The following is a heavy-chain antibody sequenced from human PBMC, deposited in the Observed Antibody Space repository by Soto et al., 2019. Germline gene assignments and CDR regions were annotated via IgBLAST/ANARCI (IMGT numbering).Heavy chain of an antibody. V-gene: IGHV4-4*02. CDR3: ARGLTVGGSNWPTPYYYYGMDV. Sequence: SETLSLTCAVSGGSISSSNWWSWVRQPPGKGLEWIGEIYHSGSTNYNPSLKSRVTISVDKSKNQFSLKLSSVTAADTAVYYCARGLTVGGSNWPTPYYYYGMDVWGQGTTVTVSS. D-gene: IGHD6-13*01. CDR2: IYHSGST. J-gene: IGHJ6*02. CDR1: GGSISSSNW.